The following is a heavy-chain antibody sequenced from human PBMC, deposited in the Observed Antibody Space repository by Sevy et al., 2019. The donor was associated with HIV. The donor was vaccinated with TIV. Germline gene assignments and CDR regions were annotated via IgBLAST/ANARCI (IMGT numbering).Heavy chain of an antibody. D-gene: IGHD1-26*01. Sequence: LSLTCAASGFTFSDYYMSWIRQAPGKGLEWVSYISSSGSTIYYADSVKGRFTISRDNAKNSLYLQMNSLRAEDTAVYYCARDRRIVGATAAYYFDYWGQGTLVTVSS. CDR1: GFTFSDYY. CDR3: ARDRRIVGATAAYYFDY. J-gene: IGHJ4*02. V-gene: IGHV3-11*01. CDR2: ISSSGSTI.